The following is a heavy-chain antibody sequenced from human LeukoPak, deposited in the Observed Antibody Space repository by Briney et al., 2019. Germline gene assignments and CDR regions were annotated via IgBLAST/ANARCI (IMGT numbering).Heavy chain of an antibody. J-gene: IGHJ3*02. CDR1: GFTFSSYG. CDR2: IRYDGSNK. D-gene: IGHD3-3*01. V-gene: IGHV3-30*02. Sequence: PGGSLRLSCAASGFTFSSYGMHWVRQAPGKGLEWVAFIRYDGSNKYYADSVKGRFTISRDNSKNTLYLQMNSLRAEDTAVYYCARVGIFGVVDAFDIWGQGTMVTVSS. CDR3: ARVGIFGVVDAFDI.